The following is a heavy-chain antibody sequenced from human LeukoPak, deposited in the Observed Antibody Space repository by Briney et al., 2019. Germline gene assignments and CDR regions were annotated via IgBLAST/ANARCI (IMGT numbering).Heavy chain of an antibody. Sequence: GGSLRLSCAASGFTFSSYSMNWVRQAPGKGLEWVSSISSSSSYIYYADSVKGRFTTSRDNAKNSLYLQMNSLRAEDTAVYYCARHRGVVPFDYWGQGTLVTVSS. J-gene: IGHJ4*02. CDR2: ISSSSSYI. CDR3: ARHRGVVPFDY. V-gene: IGHV3-21*01. CDR1: GFTFSSYS. D-gene: IGHD3-3*01.